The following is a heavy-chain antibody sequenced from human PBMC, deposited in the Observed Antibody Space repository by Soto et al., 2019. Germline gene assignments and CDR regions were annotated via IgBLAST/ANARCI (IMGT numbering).Heavy chain of an antibody. CDR1: GGTFSSYA. D-gene: IGHD6-13*01. CDR3: ARGRIAAAGGYYYGMDV. J-gene: IGHJ6*02. Sequence: SVKVSCKASGGTFSSYAISWVRQAPGQGLEWMGGIIPIFGTANYAQKFQGRVTITADESTSTAYMELSSLRSEDTAVYYCARGRIAAAGGYYYGMDVWGQGTTVTVSS. CDR2: IIPIFGTA. V-gene: IGHV1-69*13.